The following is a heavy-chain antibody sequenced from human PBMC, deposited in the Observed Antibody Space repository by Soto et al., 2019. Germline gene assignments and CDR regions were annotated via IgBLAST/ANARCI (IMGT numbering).Heavy chain of an antibody. CDR3: ARSYIVATNLEGPAVAGKFAYGMDV. J-gene: IGHJ6*02. CDR2: IIPIFGTA. CDR1: GGTFSSYA. Sequence: QVQLVQSGAEVKKPGSSVKVSCKASGGTFSSYAISWVRQAPGQGLEWMGGIIPIFGTANYAQKFQGRVTITADESTSTAYMELRRLGSEDTAVYYCARSYIVATNLEGPAVAGKFAYGMDVWGQGTTVTVSS. V-gene: IGHV1-69*01. D-gene: IGHD5-12*01.